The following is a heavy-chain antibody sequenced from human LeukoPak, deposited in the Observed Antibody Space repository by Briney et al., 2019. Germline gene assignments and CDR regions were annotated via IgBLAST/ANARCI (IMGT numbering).Heavy chain of an antibody. D-gene: IGHD4-17*01. Sequence: KTSETLSLTCTVSGGSISSGGYYWSWLRQHPGKGLEWIGYIYYSGSTYYNPSLKSRVTISVDTSKNQFSLKLSSVTAADTAVYYCARGPGDYGDQDYWGQGTLVTVSS. CDR1: GGSISSGGYY. J-gene: IGHJ4*02. CDR3: ARGPGDYGDQDY. V-gene: IGHV4-31*03. CDR2: IYYSGST.